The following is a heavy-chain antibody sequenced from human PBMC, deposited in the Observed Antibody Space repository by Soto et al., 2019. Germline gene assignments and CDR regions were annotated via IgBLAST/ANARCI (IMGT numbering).Heavy chain of an antibody. CDR2: ISGSGGST. V-gene: IGHV3-23*01. Sequence: GGSLRLSCAASGFTFSSYAMSWVRQAPGKGLEWVSAISGSGGSTYYADSVKGRFTISRDNSKNTLYLQMNSLRAEDTAVYYCAKGTYSGYDSPHDYWGQGTLVTVSS. CDR3: AKGTYSGYDSPHDY. CDR1: GFTFSSYA. J-gene: IGHJ4*02. D-gene: IGHD5-12*01.